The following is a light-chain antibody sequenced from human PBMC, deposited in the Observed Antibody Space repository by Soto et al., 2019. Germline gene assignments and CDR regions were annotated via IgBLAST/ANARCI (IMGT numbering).Light chain of an antibody. J-gene: IGKJ1*01. CDR3: PQYGRSTWT. CDR1: QSVGSG. CDR2: GAS. V-gene: IGKV3-20*01. Sequence: ETVVTHCPATLSVSPGERAHHSCRTSQSVGSGLSWCQQKPGQSPRLLLFGASSRATGIPDRFSGSGSGADCTLTISRVEPEDFAVDYCPQYGRSTWTLGQGTKVDIK.